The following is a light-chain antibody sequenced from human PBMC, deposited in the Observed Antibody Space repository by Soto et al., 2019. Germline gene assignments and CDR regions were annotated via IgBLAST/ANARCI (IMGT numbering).Light chain of an antibody. J-gene: IGLJ2*01. CDR3: CSYAGSYTHVV. Sequence: QSALTQPRSVSGSPGQSVTISCTGTINDVGGYNYVSWYQQHPGKGPKLMIYDVSKRPSGVPDRFSGSKSGNTASLTISGLQAEDEADYYCCSYAGSYTHVVFGEGTKLTVL. V-gene: IGLV2-11*01. CDR2: DVS. CDR1: INDVGGYNY.